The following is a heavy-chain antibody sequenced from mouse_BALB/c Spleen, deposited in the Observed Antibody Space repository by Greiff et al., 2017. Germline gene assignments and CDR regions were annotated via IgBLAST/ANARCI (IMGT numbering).Heavy chain of an antibody. CDR1: GFTFSSYA. Sequence: EVMLVESGGGLVKPGGSLKLSCAASGFTFSSYAMSWVRQTPEKRLEWVASISSGGSTYYPDSVKGRFTISRDNARNILYLQMSSLRSEDTAMYYCARSDDYGSWFAYWGQGTLVTVSA. CDR2: ISSGGST. D-gene: IGHD2-4*01. J-gene: IGHJ3*01. CDR3: ARSDDYGSWFAY. V-gene: IGHV5-6-5*01.